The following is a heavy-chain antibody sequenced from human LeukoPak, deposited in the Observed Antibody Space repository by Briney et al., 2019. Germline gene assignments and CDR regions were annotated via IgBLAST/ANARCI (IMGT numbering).Heavy chain of an antibody. V-gene: IGHV3-23*01. CDR2: ISGSGGST. CDR1: GFTFSSYA. CDR3: ATYYYDSSGYYHYYIDY. D-gene: IGHD3-22*01. J-gene: IGHJ4*02. Sequence: GGSLRLSCAASGFTFSSYAMSWVRQAPGKGLEWVSAISGSGGSTYYADSVEGRFTISRDNSKNTLYLQMNSLRAEDTAVYYCATYYYDSSGYYHYYIDYWGQGTLVTVSS.